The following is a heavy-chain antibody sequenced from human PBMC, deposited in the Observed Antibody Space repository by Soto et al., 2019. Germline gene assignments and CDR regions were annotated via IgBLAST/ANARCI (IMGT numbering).Heavy chain of an antibody. J-gene: IGHJ4*02. CDR2: ISNDGGKK. Sequence: QVRLVESGGGVAQPGKSPRLSCAASGFAFTSHALHWVRQAPGKGLEWVALISNDGGKKQYAEAVAGRFTVSRDSSRNSLYLQLNSLRPDDTDVYFCARDEGNTGCFPFCDYWGQGKLVTVSS. CDR1: GFAFTSHA. CDR3: ARDEGNTGCFPFCDY. D-gene: IGHD2-8*02. V-gene: IGHV3-30-3*01.